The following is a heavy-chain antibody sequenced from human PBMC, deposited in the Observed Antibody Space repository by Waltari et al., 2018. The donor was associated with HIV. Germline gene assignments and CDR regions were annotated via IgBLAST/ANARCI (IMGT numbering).Heavy chain of an antibody. D-gene: IGHD3-16*01. CDR3: ARGDAPLVHSPSDAFHF. J-gene: IGHJ3*01. Sequence: QVQLQEPGPGLVKPSDTLPITCTVSGGCIRTHYCPGIWQSPGKGLEWIGFIYHSGYSKYNPSLESRVTMSVDTSQTLFSLTLNSVTTADTAIYYCARGDAPLVHSPSDAFHFWGQGTLVAVSS. CDR1: GGCIRTHY. V-gene: IGHV4-59*11. CDR2: IYHSGYS.